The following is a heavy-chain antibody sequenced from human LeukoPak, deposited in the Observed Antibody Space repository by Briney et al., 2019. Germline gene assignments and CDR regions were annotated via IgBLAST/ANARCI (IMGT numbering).Heavy chain of an antibody. V-gene: IGHV1-2*02. Sequence: GASVKVSCKASGYTFTGYYMHWVRQAPGQGLEWMGWINPNSAGTNYAQKFQGRVTMTRDTSISTAYMDLSKLRSDDTAAYYCSRALLSMYYYMDVWGKGTTVTVSS. CDR1: GYTFTGYY. J-gene: IGHJ6*03. CDR2: INPNSAGT. CDR3: SRALLSMYYYMDV. D-gene: IGHD2-8*01.